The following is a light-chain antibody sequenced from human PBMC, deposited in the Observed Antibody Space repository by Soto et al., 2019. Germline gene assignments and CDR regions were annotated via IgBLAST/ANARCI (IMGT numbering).Light chain of an antibody. J-gene: IGKJ1*01. V-gene: IGKV1-17*01. Sequence: DIQMTQSPSSLSASVGDRLTITCRASQVITNDLGWYQQKPGKAPKRLIYAASTLQSGVPSRFSGSGSGTEFTLTISSLQPEDVATYYFLQLNTYPWTFGQGTKVEIK. CDR3: LQLNTYPWT. CDR2: AAS. CDR1: QVITND.